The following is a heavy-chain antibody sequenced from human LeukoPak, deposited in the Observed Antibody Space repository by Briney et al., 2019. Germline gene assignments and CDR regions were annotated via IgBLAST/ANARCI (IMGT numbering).Heavy chain of an antibody. J-gene: IGHJ4*02. CDR3: ARDRGTWNDDGFDY. V-gene: IGHV4-4*07. CDR2: IYISGST. Sequence: PGGSLRLSCAASGFTFSNYAMSWVRQAPGKGLEWIGRIYISGSTNYNPSLKSRVTMSVDTSKNQFPLKLSSVTAADTAVYYCARDRGTWNDDGFDYWGQGTLVTVSS. CDR1: GFTFSNYA. D-gene: IGHD1-1*01.